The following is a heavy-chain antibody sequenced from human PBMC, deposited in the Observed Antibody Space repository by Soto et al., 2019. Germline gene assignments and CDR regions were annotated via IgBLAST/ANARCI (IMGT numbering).Heavy chain of an antibody. CDR1: GFTFSSYG. Sequence: PGGSLRLSCAASGFTFSSYGMHWVRQAPGKGLEWVAVISYDGSNKYYADSVKGRFTISRDNSKNTLYLQMSSLRAEDTAVYYCAKAGSSGYYNWFDPWGQGTLVTVSS. V-gene: IGHV3-30*18. CDR3: AKAGSSGYYNWFDP. CDR2: ISYDGSNK. J-gene: IGHJ5*02. D-gene: IGHD6-19*01.